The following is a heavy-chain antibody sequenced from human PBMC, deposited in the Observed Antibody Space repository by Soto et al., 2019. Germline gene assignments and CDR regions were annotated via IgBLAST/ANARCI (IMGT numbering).Heavy chain of an antibody. CDR2: IYSSGAK. D-gene: IGHD2-21*02. V-gene: IGHV4-30-2*06. CDR1: GDSISSGSYS. CDR3: ARDLGEAVTADRYYHYGIDV. J-gene: IGHJ6*02. Sequence: PSETLSLTCAVSGDSISSGSYSWSWIRQSPGRGLEWIGYIYSSGAKYYNPSLDSRVTLSMDTSKNQFSLKLISVTAADTAVYFCARDLGEAVTADRYYHYGIDVWGQGTTVTVSS.